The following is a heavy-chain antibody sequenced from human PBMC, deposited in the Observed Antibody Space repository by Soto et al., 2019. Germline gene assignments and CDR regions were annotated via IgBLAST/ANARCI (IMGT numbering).Heavy chain of an antibody. CDR1: GYTFTSYG. CDR2: ISAYNGNT. J-gene: IGHJ3*02. CDR3: ARDLWIFGVVPHGAFDI. Sequence: ASVKVSCKASGYTFTSYGISWVRQAPGQGLEWMGWISAYNGNTNYAQKLQGRVTMTTDTSTSTAYMELRSLRSDDTAVYYCARDLWIFGVVPHGAFDIWGQGTMVTVSS. V-gene: IGHV1-18*04. D-gene: IGHD3-3*01.